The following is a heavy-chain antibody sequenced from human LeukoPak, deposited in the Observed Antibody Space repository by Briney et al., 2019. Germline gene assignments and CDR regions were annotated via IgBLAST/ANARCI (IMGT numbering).Heavy chain of an antibody. CDR1: GFTFSSYS. Sequence: PGGSLRLSCAASGFTFSSYSMNWVRQAPGKGLEWVSSISSSSGYIYYADSLKGRFTISRDNAKNSLYLQMNSLRAEDTAVYYCARVLLVHDYYYGMDVWGQGTTVTVSS. V-gene: IGHV3-21*01. CDR2: ISSSSGYI. D-gene: IGHD3-16*01. J-gene: IGHJ6*02. CDR3: ARVLLVHDYYYGMDV.